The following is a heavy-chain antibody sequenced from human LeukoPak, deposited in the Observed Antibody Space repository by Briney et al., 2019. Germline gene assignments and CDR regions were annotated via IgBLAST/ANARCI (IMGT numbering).Heavy chain of an antibody. Sequence: GAPVKVSCKASGDTFTNYDINWVRQATGQGLEWMGWMSPSSGHTGYAQKFQGRVTMTRSTSISTAYMELSSLRSEDTAVYYCARGPPNWGFDYWGQGTLVTVSS. V-gene: IGHV1-8*01. J-gene: IGHJ4*02. CDR2: MSPSSGHT. CDR3: ARGPPNWGFDY. D-gene: IGHD7-27*01. CDR1: GDTFTNYD.